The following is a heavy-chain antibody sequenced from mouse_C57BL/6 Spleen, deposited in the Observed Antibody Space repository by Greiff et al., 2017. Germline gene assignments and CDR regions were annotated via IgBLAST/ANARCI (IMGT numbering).Heavy chain of an antibody. CDR3: AREISSYGAMDY. D-gene: IGHD1-1*01. J-gene: IGHJ4*01. CDR2: INYDGSST. Sequence: EVNVVESEGGLVQPGSSMKLSCTASGFTFSDYYMAWVRQVPEKGLEWVANINYDGSSTYYLDSLKSRFIISRDNAKNILYLQMSSLKSEDTATYYCAREISSYGAMDYWGQGTSVTVSS. CDR1: GFTFSDYY. V-gene: IGHV5-16*01.